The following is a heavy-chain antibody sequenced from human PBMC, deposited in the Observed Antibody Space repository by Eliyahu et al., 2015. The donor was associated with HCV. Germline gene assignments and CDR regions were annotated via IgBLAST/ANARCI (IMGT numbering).Heavy chain of an antibody. D-gene: IGHD2-8*01. J-gene: IGHJ4*02. Sequence: QVQLVQSGAEVKKPGASVKVSXKASGXTXXXYYXHXVRXAPGQGLEWMGIINPSGGSTSYAQKFQGRVTMTRDTSTSTVYMELSSLRSEDTAVYYCARDLSGYCTNGVCGNYWGQGTLVTVSS. CDR1: GXTXXXYY. CDR2: INPSGGST. V-gene: IGHV1-46*01. CDR3: ARDLSGYCTNGVCGNY.